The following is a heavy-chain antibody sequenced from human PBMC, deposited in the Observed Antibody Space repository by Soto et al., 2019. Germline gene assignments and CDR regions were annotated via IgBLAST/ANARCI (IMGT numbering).Heavy chain of an antibody. Sequence: QVQLQESGPGLVKPSQTLSLTCTVSGGSISSGDYYWSWIRQPPGKGLEWIGYIYYSRSTYYNPSLKSHVTITVDTSKNLFSLKLSSVTAAETAVYYCANVISYCYGMDVWGQGTTVTVSS. V-gene: IGHV4-30-4*01. CDR3: ANVISYCYGMDV. CDR2: IYYSRST. D-gene: IGHD2-15*01. CDR1: GGSISSGDYY. J-gene: IGHJ6*02.